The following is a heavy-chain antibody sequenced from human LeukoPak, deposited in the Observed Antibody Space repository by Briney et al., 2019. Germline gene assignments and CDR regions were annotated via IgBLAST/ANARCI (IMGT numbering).Heavy chain of an antibody. CDR2: ISSNGGST. CDR1: GFTFSSYA. D-gene: IGHD3-3*01. V-gene: IGHV3-64*01. J-gene: IGHJ6*03. CDR3: ARVFDPGWRSPYYYYYMDV. Sequence: GGSLRLSCAASGFTFSSYAMHWVRQAPGKGLEYVSAISSNGGSTYYANSVKGRFTISRDNSKNTLYLQMGSLRAEDMAVYYCARVFDPGWRSPYYYYYMDVWGKGTTVTISS.